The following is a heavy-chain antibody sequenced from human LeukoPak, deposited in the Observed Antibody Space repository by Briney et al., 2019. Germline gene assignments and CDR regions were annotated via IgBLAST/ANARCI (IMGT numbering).Heavy chain of an antibody. CDR1: GFTFSNYA. CDR2: ISGSGGST. V-gene: IGHV3-23*01. Sequence: GGSLRLSCAASGFTFSNYAMNWVRQAPGKGLEWVSAISGSGGSTYYADSVKGRFTISRDNSKNTLFLQMNSLRAEDTAVYYCAKAGGAYSSSWYLYFDYWGQGTLVTVSS. D-gene: IGHD6-13*01. J-gene: IGHJ4*02. CDR3: AKAGGAYSSSWYLYFDY.